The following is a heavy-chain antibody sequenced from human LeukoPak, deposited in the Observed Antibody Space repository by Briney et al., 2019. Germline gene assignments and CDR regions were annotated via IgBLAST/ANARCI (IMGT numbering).Heavy chain of an antibody. Sequence: SETLSLTCAVYGGSFSGYYWSWIRQPPGKGLDWIGEINHSGSTNYNPSLKSRVTISVDTSKNQFSLKLSSVTAADTAVYYCARFRSKGRRFLEWFSHAPYFDYWGQGTLVTVSS. CDR1: GGSFSGYY. V-gene: IGHV4-34*01. CDR3: ARFRSKGRRFLEWFSHAPYFDY. J-gene: IGHJ4*02. CDR2: INHSGST. D-gene: IGHD3-3*01.